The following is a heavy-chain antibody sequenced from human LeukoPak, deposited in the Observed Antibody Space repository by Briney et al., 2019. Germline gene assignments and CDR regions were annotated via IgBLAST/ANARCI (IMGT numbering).Heavy chain of an antibody. CDR3: AKGTLRSNHYYYYYGMDV. CDR2: ISGSGGST. Sequence: GGSLRLSCAASGFTFSSYAMSWVRQAPGKGLEWVSAISGSGGSTYYADSVKGRCTISRDNSKNTLYLQMNSLRAEDTAVYYCAKGTLRSNHYYYYYGMDVWGQGTTVTVSS. CDR1: GFTFSSYA. V-gene: IGHV3-23*01. J-gene: IGHJ6*02. D-gene: IGHD1/OR15-1a*01.